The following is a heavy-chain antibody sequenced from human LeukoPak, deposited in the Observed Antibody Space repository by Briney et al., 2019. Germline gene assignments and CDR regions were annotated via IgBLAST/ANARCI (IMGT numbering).Heavy chain of an antibody. CDR1: GFTFSNAW. J-gene: IGHJ3*02. D-gene: IGHD3-22*01. Sequence: GGSLRLSCAASGFTFSNAWMNWVRQAPGKGLEWVSVIYSGGSTFYADSVEGRFTISRDNSNNTLYLQMNSLRAEDTAMYYCAREYYDNSGGEDAFDIWGPGTMVTVSS. V-gene: IGHV3-53*01. CDR3: AREYYDNSGGEDAFDI. CDR2: IYSGGST.